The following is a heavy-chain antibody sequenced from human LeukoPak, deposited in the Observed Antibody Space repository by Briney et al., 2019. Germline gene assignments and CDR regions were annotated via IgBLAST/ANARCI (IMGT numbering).Heavy chain of an antibody. D-gene: IGHD4-17*01. J-gene: IGHJ4*02. CDR1: GFTVISKY. V-gene: IGHV3-66*01. CDR3: ARGVTTDVY. CDR2: IYSGEST. Sequence: GGSLRLSCTASGFTVISKYMTWVRRAPGKGLEWVSLIYSGESTYYADSLKGRFIISRDNSHNTLYLQMNSLRVEDTAVYYCARGVTTDVYWGQGTLVTVSS.